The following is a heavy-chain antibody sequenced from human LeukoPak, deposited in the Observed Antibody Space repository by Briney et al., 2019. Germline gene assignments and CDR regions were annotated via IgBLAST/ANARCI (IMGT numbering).Heavy chain of an antibody. Sequence: GASVKVSCKASGYTFTGYYMHWVRQASGQGLEWMGWINPNSGGTNYAQKFQGRVTMTRDTSISTAYMELSRLRSDDTAVYYCARGGLLWFGEGGYYFDYWGQGTLVTVSS. J-gene: IGHJ4*02. CDR2: INPNSGGT. V-gene: IGHV1-2*02. D-gene: IGHD3-10*01. CDR1: GYTFTGYY. CDR3: ARGGLLWFGEGGYYFDY.